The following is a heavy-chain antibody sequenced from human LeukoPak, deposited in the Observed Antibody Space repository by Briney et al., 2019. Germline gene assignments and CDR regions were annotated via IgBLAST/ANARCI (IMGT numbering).Heavy chain of an antibody. CDR1: GFTFSTYW. V-gene: IGHV3-7*01. CDR2: IKLDGGEN. CDR3: ARGRSGSGNYYHAAFDI. D-gene: IGHD3-10*01. Sequence: GGFLRLSCAASGFTFSTYWMNWVRQAPGKGLEWVASIKLDGGENYYADSVKGRFTISRDNAKNSLSLQMNSLRAEDTAVYYCARGRSGSGNYYHAAFDIWGQGTMVTVSS. J-gene: IGHJ3*02.